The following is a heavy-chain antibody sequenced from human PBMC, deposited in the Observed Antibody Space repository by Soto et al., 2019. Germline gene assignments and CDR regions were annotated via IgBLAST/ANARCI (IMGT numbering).Heavy chain of an antibody. D-gene: IGHD1-26*01. J-gene: IGHJ6*02. CDR3: ARDQSGSYGVYYYGMDV. CDR2: IYYSGST. V-gene: IGHV4-30-4*01. Sequence: LSLTCTVSGGSISSGDYYWSWIRQPPGKGLEWIGYIYYSGSTYYNPSLKSRVTISVDTSKNQFSLKLSSVTAADTAVYYCARDQSGSYGVYYYGMDVWGQGTTVTVSS. CDR1: GGSISSGDYY.